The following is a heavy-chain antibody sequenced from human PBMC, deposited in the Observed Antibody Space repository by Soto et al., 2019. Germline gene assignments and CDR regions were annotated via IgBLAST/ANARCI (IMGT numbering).Heavy chain of an antibody. CDR1: GFTFSAYG. Sequence: QVQLVESGGGVVQPGRSLRLSCTASGFTFSAYGMHWVHQAPGKGLEWVAVISYDRSNKYYADSVKGRFNISRDNSKNTLYLQMNSLRAEDTAVYYCAKEYEGDYYDSSGFFDYWGQGTLVTVSS. D-gene: IGHD3-22*01. J-gene: IGHJ4*02. CDR2: ISYDRSNK. V-gene: IGHV3-30*18. CDR3: AKEYEGDYYDSSGFFDY.